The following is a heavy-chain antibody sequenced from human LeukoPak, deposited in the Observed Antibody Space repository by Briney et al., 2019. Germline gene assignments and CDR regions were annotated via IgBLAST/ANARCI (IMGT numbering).Heavy chain of an antibody. J-gene: IGHJ4*02. Sequence: SETLSLTSTVPGGSISSFFWSWIRQPPGKGLEWIGYVHSSGSTKYNPSLKSRLIISVDMSKNQFSLKLRSVSVADTAVYYCARLAPGNYDILTGDPKVVFDYWGQGALVTVSS. CDR2: VHSSGST. D-gene: IGHD3-9*01. CDR3: ARLAPGNYDILTGDPKVVFDY. CDR1: GGSISSFF. V-gene: IGHV4-59*01.